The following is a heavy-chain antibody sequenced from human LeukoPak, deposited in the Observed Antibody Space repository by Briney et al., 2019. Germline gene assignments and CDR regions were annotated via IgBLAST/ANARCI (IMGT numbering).Heavy chain of an antibody. V-gene: IGHV3-74*01. CDR2: INSDGSST. J-gene: IGHJ4*02. CDR1: GVTFSSYW. Sequence: PGGSLRLSCAASGVTFSSYWMHWVRQAPGKGLVWVSRINSDGSSTSYADSVKGRFTISRDNAKNTLYLQMNSLRAEDTAVYYCARVAGGYSSGWPFDYWGQGTLVTVSS. CDR3: ARVAGGYSSGWPFDY. D-gene: IGHD6-19*01.